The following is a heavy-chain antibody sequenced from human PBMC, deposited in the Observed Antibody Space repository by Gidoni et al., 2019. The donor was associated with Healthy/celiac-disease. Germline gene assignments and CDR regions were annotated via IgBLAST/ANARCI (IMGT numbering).Heavy chain of an antibody. CDR3: AKCRGGSYVDYYYGMDV. J-gene: IGHJ6*02. CDR1: GFTFSSYA. V-gene: IGHV3-23*01. Sequence: EVQLLESGGGLVQPGGSLRLSCAASGFTFSSYAMSWVRQAPGKGLEWVSAISGSGGSTYYADSVKGRFTISRDNSKNTLYLQMNSLRAEDTAVYYCAKCRGGSYVDYYYGMDVWGQGTTVTVSS. CDR2: ISGSGGST. D-gene: IGHD1-26*01.